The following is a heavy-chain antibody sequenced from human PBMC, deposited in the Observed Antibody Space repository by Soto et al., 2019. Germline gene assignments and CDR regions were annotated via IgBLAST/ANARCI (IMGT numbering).Heavy chain of an antibody. V-gene: IGHV4-59*08. CDR3: ASRSGYSESYDY. Sequence: SETLSLTCTVSGASITAYYWSWIRQPPGKGLEWIGYVHYSGSTKYNPSLKSRVTISVDTSRNQFSLKLSSVTAEDTAVYYCASRSGYSESYDYWGQGALVTVSS. J-gene: IGHJ4*02. D-gene: IGHD5-12*01. CDR2: VHYSGST. CDR1: GASITAYY.